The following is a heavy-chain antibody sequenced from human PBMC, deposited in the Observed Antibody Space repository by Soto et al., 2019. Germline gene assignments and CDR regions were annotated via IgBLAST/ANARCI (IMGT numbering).Heavy chain of an antibody. V-gene: IGHV3-33*01. CDR3: ARDKKGTMFLGVRTGVIDY. J-gene: IGHJ4*02. CDR2: IWCDGSTK. CDR1: GFTFSSYG. Sequence: QVQLVESGGGVVQPGRSLRLSCAASGFTFSSYGMHWVRQAPGKGLEWVAVIWCDGSTKYYADSVKGRFTISRDNSKKRLYLQMNILRGEGTAVYYYARDKKGTMFLGVRTGVIDYWGQGTLVPVSS. D-gene: IGHD3-10*01.